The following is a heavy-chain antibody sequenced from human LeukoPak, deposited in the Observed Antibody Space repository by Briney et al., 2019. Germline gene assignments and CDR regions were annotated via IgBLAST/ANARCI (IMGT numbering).Heavy chain of an antibody. J-gene: IGHJ4*02. CDR2: INHSGTT. Sequence: SETLSLTCAVSGGSFSGFYWSWIRQPPGGRLEWIADINHSGTTNYNPSLKSRVTISVDTSKNQFSLNLKSMTAADTAVYYCTRQYSSSYYSDHWGQGTLVTVSS. CDR3: TRQYSSSYYSDH. D-gene: IGHD6-6*01. CDR1: GGSFSGFY. V-gene: IGHV4-34*01.